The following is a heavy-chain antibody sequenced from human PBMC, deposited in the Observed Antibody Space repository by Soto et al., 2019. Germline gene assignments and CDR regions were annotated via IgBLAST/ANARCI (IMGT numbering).Heavy chain of an antibody. V-gene: IGHV3-74*01. D-gene: IGHD1-26*01. J-gene: IGHJ4*02. CDR3: VRDDPGLGMDY. CDR1: GFSFSTYA. CDR2: IKSDGGDS. Sequence: PGGSLRLSCAASGFSFSTYAMHWVRQAPGKGLVWVSHIKSDGGDSTHADSVKGRFTISRDNAKNTLYLQMNSLRAEDTAVYFCVRDDPGLGMDYWGLGTLVTVSS.